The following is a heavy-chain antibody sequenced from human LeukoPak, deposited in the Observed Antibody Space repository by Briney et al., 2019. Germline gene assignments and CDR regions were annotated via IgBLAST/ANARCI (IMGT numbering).Heavy chain of an antibody. D-gene: IGHD4/OR15-4a*01. Sequence: ASVKVSCKASGYTFTNYGISWVRQAPGQGLEWMGWISAYNRNTNYAQKVQGRVTMTTDTSTSTAYMELRSLRSDDTAVYYCATAGAIDYSPLDSWGQGTLVTVS. CDR1: GYTFTNYG. V-gene: IGHV1-18*01. J-gene: IGHJ5*01. CDR3: ATAGAIDYSPLDS. CDR2: ISAYNRNT.